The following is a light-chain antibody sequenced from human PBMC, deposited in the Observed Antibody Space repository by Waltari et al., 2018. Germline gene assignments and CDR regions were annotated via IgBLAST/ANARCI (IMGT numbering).Light chain of an antibody. CDR2: GAS. Sequence: EIVMTQSPGTLSVSPGEGATLPCRASQSVSSKVAWYQQRPGQAPRLLIFGASTRATGIPARFSGSESGTEFTLTISSLQSEDSGVYFCQQYTTRPLTFGGGTKVEIK. CDR3: QQYTTRPLT. V-gene: IGKV3-15*01. CDR1: QSVSSK. J-gene: IGKJ4*01.